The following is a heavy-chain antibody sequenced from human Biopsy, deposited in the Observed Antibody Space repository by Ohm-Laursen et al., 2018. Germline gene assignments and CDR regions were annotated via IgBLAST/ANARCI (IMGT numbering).Heavy chain of an antibody. V-gene: IGHV3-66*01. Sequence: SLRLSCSASGITVNDHYMSWVRQAPGKGLEWVSSLHDRGVTYYADSVKGRFTISRDNSKSSLSLQMNSLRGEDTAVYYCARAPFGSGSYSEFDYWGQGSLVTVSS. CDR2: LHDRGVT. CDR1: GITVNDHY. D-gene: IGHD3-22*01. CDR3: ARAPFGSGSYSEFDY. J-gene: IGHJ4*02.